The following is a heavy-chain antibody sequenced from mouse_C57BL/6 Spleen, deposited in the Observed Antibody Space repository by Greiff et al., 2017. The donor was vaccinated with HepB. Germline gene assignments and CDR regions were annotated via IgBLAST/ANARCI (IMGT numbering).Heavy chain of an antibody. Sequence: EVQLQQSGPGLVKPSQSLSLTCSVTGYSITSGYYWNWIRQFPGNKLEWMGYISYDGSNNYNPSLKNRISITRDTSKNQFFLKLNSVTTEDTATYYCARDRTGLDYWGTGTTLTVSS. D-gene: IGHD4-1*01. J-gene: IGHJ2*01. CDR3: ARDRTGLDY. CDR1: GYSITSGYY. CDR2: ISYDGSN. V-gene: IGHV3-6*01.